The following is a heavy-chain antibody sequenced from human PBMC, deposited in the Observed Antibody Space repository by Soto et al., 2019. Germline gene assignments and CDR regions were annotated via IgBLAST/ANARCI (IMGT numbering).Heavy chain of an antibody. V-gene: IGHV3-21*01. CDR2: ISSSSSYI. CDR1: GFTFSSYS. Sequence: PGGSLRLSCAASGFTFSSYSMNWVRQAPGKGLEWVSSISSSSSYIYYADSVKGRFTISRDNAKNSLYLQMNSLRAEDTAVYYCARWGYSGYDSYYYYGMDVWGQGTTVTVSS. D-gene: IGHD5-12*01. J-gene: IGHJ6*02. CDR3: ARWGYSGYDSYYYYGMDV.